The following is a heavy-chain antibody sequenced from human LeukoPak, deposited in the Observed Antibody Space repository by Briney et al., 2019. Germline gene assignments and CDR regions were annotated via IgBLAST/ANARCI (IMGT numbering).Heavy chain of an antibody. Sequence: ASVKVSCKASRGTFISYGISWVRQAPGQGLEWMGGIIPIFGTANYAQKFQGRVTITADQSTSTAYMELSSLRSEDTAVYYCARSTVGGITLAYWGQGTLVTVSS. CDR2: IIPIFGTA. D-gene: IGHD1-26*01. J-gene: IGHJ4*02. CDR3: ARSTVGGITLAY. CDR1: RGTFISYG. V-gene: IGHV1-69*13.